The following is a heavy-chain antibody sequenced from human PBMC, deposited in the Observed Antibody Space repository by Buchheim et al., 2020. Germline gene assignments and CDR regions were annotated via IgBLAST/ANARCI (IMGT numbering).Heavy chain of an antibody. Sequence: QVQLVQSGAEVKKPGASVKVSCKASGYTFTGHYIHWVRQAPGQGLEWMAWINPKSGGTNYAQKFQGRVSMTRDTSIITAYMEVNRLRSDDTAVYYCARQRTPIAIFGVVDFDYWGQGTL. V-gene: IGHV1-2*02. J-gene: IGHJ4*02. CDR1: GYTFTGHY. CDR2: INPKSGGT. D-gene: IGHD3-3*01. CDR3: ARQRTPIAIFGVVDFDY.